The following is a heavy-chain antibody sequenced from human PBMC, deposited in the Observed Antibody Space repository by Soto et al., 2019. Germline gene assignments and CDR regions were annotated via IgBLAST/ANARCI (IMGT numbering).Heavy chain of an antibody. CDR2: INSDGSST. D-gene: IGHD6-13*01. CDR3: ARDYRGIAAALHPYYGMDV. CDR1: GFTFSSYW. V-gene: IGHV3-74*01. J-gene: IGHJ6*02. Sequence: GGSLRLSCAASGFTFSSYWMHWVRQAPGKGLVWVSRINSDGSSTSYADSVKGRFTISRDNAKNTLYLQMNSLRAEDTAVYYCARDYRGIAAALHPYYGMDVWGQGTTVTVSS.